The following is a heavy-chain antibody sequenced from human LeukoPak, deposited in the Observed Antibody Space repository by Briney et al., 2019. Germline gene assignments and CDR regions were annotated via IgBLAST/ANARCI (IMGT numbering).Heavy chain of an antibody. D-gene: IGHD2-15*01. V-gene: IGHV4-4*07. CDR3: ARDHGYCSGGSCSIPYYYYYMDV. J-gene: IGHJ6*03. CDR2: FYISGTT. CDR1: GGSISSYY. Sequence: SETLSLTCTVSGGSISSYYRNWIRQPAGKGLEWIGRFYISGTTNYNPSLRSRVTMSVDTSKNQFSLKLRSVTAADTAVYYCARDHGYCSGGSCSIPYYYYYMDVWGKGTTVTVSS.